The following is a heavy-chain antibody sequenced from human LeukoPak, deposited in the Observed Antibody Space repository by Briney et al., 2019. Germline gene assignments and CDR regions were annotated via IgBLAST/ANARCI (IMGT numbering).Heavy chain of an antibody. CDR2: IHYSGST. CDR3: ARENYDSNYFDY. V-gene: IGHV4-30-4*08. CDR1: GGSISSGHFY. D-gene: IGHD3-3*01. Sequence: SQTLSLTCTVSGGSISSGHFYWSWIRQPPGKGLEWIGYIHYSGSTYYNPSLKSRVTISVDTSKNQVSLKLSSVTAADTAVYYCARENYDSNYFDYWGQGTLVTVSS. J-gene: IGHJ4*02.